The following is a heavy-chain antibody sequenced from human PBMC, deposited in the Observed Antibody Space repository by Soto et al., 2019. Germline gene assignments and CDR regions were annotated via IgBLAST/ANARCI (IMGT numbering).Heavy chain of an antibody. CDR1: KLTVGSSY. J-gene: IGHJ4*02. V-gene: IGHV3-53*01. CDR2: IYSGGLT. D-gene: IGHD2-15*01. CDR3: ASSAGFCSGGSCYDY. Sequence: GGSLRLSCAASKLTVGSSYMTWVRQAPGKGLEWVSVIYSGGLTYYADSVKGRFTISRDTSKNTLYLQMNTLRADGTAVYYCASSAGFCSGGSCYDYWGQGTLVTVSS.